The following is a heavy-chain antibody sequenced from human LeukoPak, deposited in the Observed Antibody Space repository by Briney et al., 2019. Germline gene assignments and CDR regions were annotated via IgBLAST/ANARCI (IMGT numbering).Heavy chain of an antibody. CDR1: GFTFSSYG. V-gene: IGHV3-33*06. Sequence: GRSLRLSCAASGFTFSSYGMHWVRQAPGKGLEWVAVIWYDGSNKYYADSVKGRFTISRDNSKNTLYLQMNSLRAEDTAVYYCAKGWFGKVGDYWGQGTLVTVSS. J-gene: IGHJ4*02. CDR3: AKGWFGKVGDY. CDR2: IWYDGSNK. D-gene: IGHD3-10*01.